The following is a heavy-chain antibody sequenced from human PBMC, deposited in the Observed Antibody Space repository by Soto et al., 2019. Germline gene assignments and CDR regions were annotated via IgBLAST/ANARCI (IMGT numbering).Heavy chain of an antibody. CDR3: ARDRYYAAPDDDWFDP. CDR2: IYYSGST. Sequence: QVQLQESGPGLVKPSQTLSLTYTVSGGSISSGDYYWSWIRQPPGKGLEWIGYIYYSGSTYYNPSLKSRVTISVDTSKNQFSLKLSSVTAADTAVYYCARDRYYAAPDDDWFDPWGQGTLVTVSS. J-gene: IGHJ5*02. D-gene: IGHD3-22*01. V-gene: IGHV4-30-4*01. CDR1: GGSISSGDYY.